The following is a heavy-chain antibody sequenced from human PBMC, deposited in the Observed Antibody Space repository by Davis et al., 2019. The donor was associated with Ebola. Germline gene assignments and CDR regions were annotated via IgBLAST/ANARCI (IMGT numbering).Heavy chain of an antibody. V-gene: IGHV4-4*07. J-gene: IGHJ4*02. Sequence: PSETLSLTCTVSGYSISSGYYWGWIRQPAGKGLEWIGRIYISGSTNYNPSLKSRVTMSVDTSKKQFSLKLSSVTAADTAVYYCARDMAGKFDYWGQGTLVTVSS. CDR2: IYISGST. CDR1: GYSISSGYY. CDR3: ARDMAGKFDY. D-gene: IGHD6-19*01.